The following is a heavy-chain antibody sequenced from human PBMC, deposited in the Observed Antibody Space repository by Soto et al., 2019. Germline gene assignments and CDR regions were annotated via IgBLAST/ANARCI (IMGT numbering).Heavy chain of an antibody. Sequence: GASVKVSCKASGYTFTSYGISWVRQAPGQGLEWMGWISAYNGNTNYAQKLQGRVTMTTDTSTSTAYMELRSLRSDDTAVYYCARWGRTTVTTAWFDPWGQGTLVTVSS. CDR3: ARWGRTTVTTAWFDP. V-gene: IGHV1-18*01. D-gene: IGHD4-17*01. CDR2: ISAYNGNT. J-gene: IGHJ5*02. CDR1: GYTFTSYG.